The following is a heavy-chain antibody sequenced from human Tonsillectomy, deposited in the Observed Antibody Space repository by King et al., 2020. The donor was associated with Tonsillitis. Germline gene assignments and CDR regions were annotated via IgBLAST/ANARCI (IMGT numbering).Heavy chain of an antibody. V-gene: IGHV1-69*01. J-gene: IGHJ3*02. Sequence: QLVQSGAEVEKSGSSLKVSCKAYGGTFSRYGINWIRQAPGQGLEWMGVIIPLIGRSRVDPTCQGRITLTAEEWTSTAYIGLSSLGFDDTAVYYCARGTREYKWDSSGTNDAFDIWGQGTMVTGSS. CDR1: GGTFSRYG. CDR3: ARGTREYKWDSSGTNDAFDI. CDR2: IIPLIGRS. D-gene: IGHD1-26*01.